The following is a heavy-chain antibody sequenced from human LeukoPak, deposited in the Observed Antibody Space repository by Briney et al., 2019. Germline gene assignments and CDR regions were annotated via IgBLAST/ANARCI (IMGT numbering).Heavy chain of an antibody. Sequence: SETLSLICTVSGGSISTYYWSWVRQPPGKGLEWIGYIYYSGSTNYNPSLKSRVTISVDTSKNQFSLKLSSVTAADTAVYYCARGLTIFGVAPLINWFDPWGQGTLVTVSS. CDR1: GGSISTYY. J-gene: IGHJ5*02. V-gene: IGHV4-59*12. D-gene: IGHD3-3*01. CDR2: IYYSGST. CDR3: ARGLTIFGVAPLINWFDP.